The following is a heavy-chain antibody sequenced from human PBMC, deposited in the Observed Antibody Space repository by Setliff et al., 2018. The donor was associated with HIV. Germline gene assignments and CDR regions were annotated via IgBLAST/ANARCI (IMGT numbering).Heavy chain of an antibody. V-gene: IGHV4-4*08. Sequence: SETLSLTCTVSGGSISSYYWSWIRQPPGKGLEWIGHIYTSGSTNYNPSLKTRVTVSIDTSKKQVSLKLSSVTAADTAVYFCARGRGSSSSWPIDYWGQGTLVTVSS. CDR1: GGSISSYY. J-gene: IGHJ4*02. CDR2: IYTSGST. D-gene: IGHD6-13*01. CDR3: ARGRGSSSSWPIDY.